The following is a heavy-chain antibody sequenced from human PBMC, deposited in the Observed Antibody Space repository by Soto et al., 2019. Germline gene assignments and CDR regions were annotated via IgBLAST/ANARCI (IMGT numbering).Heavy chain of an antibody. D-gene: IGHD3-16*01. CDR3: ARHSAHMITFGGVTEPGGNWFDP. CDR1: GGSISSYY. J-gene: IGHJ5*02. Sequence: SETLSLTCTVSGGSISSYYWSWIRQPPGKGLEWIGYIYYSGSTNYNPSLKSRVTISVDTSKNQFSLKLSSVTAADPAVYYCARHSAHMITFGGVTEPGGNWFDPWGQGTLVTVSS. V-gene: IGHV4-59*08. CDR2: IYYSGST.